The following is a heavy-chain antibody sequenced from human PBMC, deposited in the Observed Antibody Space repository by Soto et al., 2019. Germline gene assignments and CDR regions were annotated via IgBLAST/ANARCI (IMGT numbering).Heavy chain of an antibody. Sequence: PGESLTISCKGSGYRFSSYWIAWVRQMPGKGLEWMGIIYPCDSDTIYSPSFQGQVTFSADKSTSTAYLQWSSLKASDTAMYYCARQGSNGAYYYYGMDVWGQGTTVTVSS. CDR3: ARQGSNGAYYYYGMDV. CDR1: GYRFSSYW. D-gene: IGHD2-8*01. V-gene: IGHV5-51*01. J-gene: IGHJ6*02. CDR2: IYPCDSDT.